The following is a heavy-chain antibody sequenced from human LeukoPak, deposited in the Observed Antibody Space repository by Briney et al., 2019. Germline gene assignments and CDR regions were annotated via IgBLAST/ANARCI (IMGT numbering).Heavy chain of an antibody. CDR1: GFTFSSYS. Sequence: GGSLRLSCAASGFTFSSYSMNWVRQAPGKGLEWVSYISSSSSTIYYADSVKGRFTISRDNVKNSLYLQMNSLRDEDTAVYYCARFPHYYDSSGYSFWGRGTLVTVSS. V-gene: IGHV3-48*02. CDR3: ARFPHYYDSSGYSF. CDR2: ISSSSSTI. J-gene: IGHJ4*02. D-gene: IGHD3-22*01.